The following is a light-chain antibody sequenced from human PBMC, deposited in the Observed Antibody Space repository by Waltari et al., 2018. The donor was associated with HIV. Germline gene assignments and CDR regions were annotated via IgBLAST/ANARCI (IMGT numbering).Light chain of an antibody. CDR3: QQTSSLPLT. J-gene: IGKJ4*01. V-gene: IGKV1-16*01. Sequence: TQSPSFAASVGDRVTINCQTSEGVSNFVAWYQLKAGTAPKLLIYGGSVLQSGVPSRFNGSGSGTDFALTIACLQPDDSGTYFCQQTSSLPLTFGGGTKVQI. CDR1: EGVSNF. CDR2: GGS.